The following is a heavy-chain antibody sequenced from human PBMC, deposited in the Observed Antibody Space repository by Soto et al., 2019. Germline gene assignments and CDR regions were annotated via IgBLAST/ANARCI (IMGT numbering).Heavy chain of an antibody. CDR2: MNPNSGNT. J-gene: IGHJ4*02. V-gene: IGHV1-8*01. CDR1: GYTFTSYD. D-gene: IGHD6-13*01. Sequence: QVQLVQSGAEVKNPGASVKVSCKAYGYTFTSYDINWVRQATGQGLEWMGWMNPNSGNTGYAQKFQGRVTMTRNTSISTAYMELSSLRSEDTAVYFCAREHSSSWRFDYWGQGTLVTVSS. CDR3: AREHSSSWRFDY.